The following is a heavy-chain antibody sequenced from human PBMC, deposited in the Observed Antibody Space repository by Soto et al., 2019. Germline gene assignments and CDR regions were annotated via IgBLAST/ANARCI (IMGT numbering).Heavy chain of an antibody. J-gene: IGHJ2*01. V-gene: IGHV3-30-3*01. CDR2: ISYDGSNK. CDR1: GFTFSSYA. D-gene: IGHD5-18*01. Sequence: QLPLVESGGGVVQPGRSLRLSCAASGFTFSSYAMHWVRQAPGKGLEWVAVISYDGSNKYYADSVKGRFTISRDNSKNTLYLQMNSLRAEDTAVYYCARDPLWGTAMVLWYFDLWGRGTLVTVSS. CDR3: ARDPLWGTAMVLWYFDL.